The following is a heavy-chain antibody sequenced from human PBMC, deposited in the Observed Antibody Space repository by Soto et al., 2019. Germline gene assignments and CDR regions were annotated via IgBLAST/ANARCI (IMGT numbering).Heavy chain of an antibody. CDR1: GGSISSSSYY. D-gene: IGHD4-17*01. V-gene: IGHV4-39*01. CDR2: IYYSGST. J-gene: IGHJ5*02. CDR3: ARPTGGDYDPVNPYNRLAP. Sequence: SETLSLTCTVSGGSISSSSYYWGWIRQPPGKGLEWIGSIYYSGSTYYNPSLKSRVTISVDTSKNQFSLKLSSVTAADTAVYYCARPTGGDYDPVNPYNRLAPWGQGTLVTVSS.